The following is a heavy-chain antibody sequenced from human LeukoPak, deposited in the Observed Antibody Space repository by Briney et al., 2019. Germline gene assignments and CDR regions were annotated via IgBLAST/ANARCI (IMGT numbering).Heavy chain of an antibody. CDR1: GYTFTSYG. D-gene: IGHD3-9*01. V-gene: IGHV1-18*01. CDR3: ARFGITIFSGRGSNWFDP. J-gene: IGHJ5*02. CDR2: ISAYNGNT. Sequence: ASVKVSCKASGYTFTSYGISWVRQAPGQGLEWMGWISAYNGNTNYAQKLQGRVTMTTDTSTSTAYMELRSLRSDDTAVYYCARFGITIFSGRGSNWFDPWGQGTLVTVSS.